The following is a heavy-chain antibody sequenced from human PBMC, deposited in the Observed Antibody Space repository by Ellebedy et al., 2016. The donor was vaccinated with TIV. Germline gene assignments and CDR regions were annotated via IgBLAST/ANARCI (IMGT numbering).Heavy chain of an antibody. V-gene: IGHV3-30*02. Sequence: GESLKISCAASGFTFSSYGFHWVRQAPGKGLEWVAFISSDGSETYYGDSVKGRFTISRDNSKNTLYLQMNSLSLEDTAVYYCAKAGPLGHLGSSDYWGQGTLVAVSS. J-gene: IGHJ4*02. CDR2: ISSDGSET. CDR1: GFTFSSYG. CDR3: AKAGPLGHLGSSDY. D-gene: IGHD3-16*01.